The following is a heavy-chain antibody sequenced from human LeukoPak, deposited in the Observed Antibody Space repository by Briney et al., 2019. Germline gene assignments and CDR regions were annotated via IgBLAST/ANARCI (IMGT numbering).Heavy chain of an antibody. CDR2: ISKSSSTI. CDR3: ARDPIIGTSDY. D-gene: IGHD1-20*01. Sequence: GGSLRLSCAASGFTFSTYNMNWVRQAPGKGLEWVSYISKSSSTIYYADSVKGRFTISRDSAKNSLYLQMSSLRDEDTAVYYCARDPIIGTSDYWGQGTLVTVS. CDR1: GFTFSTYN. J-gene: IGHJ4*02. V-gene: IGHV3-48*02.